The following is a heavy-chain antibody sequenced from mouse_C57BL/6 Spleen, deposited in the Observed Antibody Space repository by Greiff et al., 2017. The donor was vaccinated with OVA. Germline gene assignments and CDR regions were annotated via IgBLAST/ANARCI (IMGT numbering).Heavy chain of an antibody. J-gene: IGHJ4*01. V-gene: IGHV14-2*01. D-gene: IGHD1-1*01. Sequence: EVQLVESGAELVKPGASVKLSCTASGFNITDYYMHWVKQRTEQGLEWIGRIDPEDGETKYAPKFQGKATITADTSSNTAYLQLSSLTSEDTAVDYCARSTVVGSMDYWGQGTSVTVSS. CDR3: ARSTVVGSMDY. CDR2: IDPEDGET. CDR1: GFNITDYY.